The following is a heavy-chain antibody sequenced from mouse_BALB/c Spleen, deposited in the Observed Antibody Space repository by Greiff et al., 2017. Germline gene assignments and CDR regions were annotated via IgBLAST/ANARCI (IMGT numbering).Heavy chain of an antibody. CDR2: INPSNGRT. J-gene: IGHJ3*01. Sequence: QVQLKQPGAELVKPGASVKLSCKASGYTFTSYWMHWVRQRPGQGLEWIGEINPSNGRTNYNEKFKSKATLTVDKSSSTAYMQLSSLTSEDSAVYYCARGEVLSWFADWGQGTLVTVSA. CDR3: ARGEVLSWFAD. D-gene: IGHD1-1*02. V-gene: IGHV1S81*02. CDR1: GYTFTSYW.